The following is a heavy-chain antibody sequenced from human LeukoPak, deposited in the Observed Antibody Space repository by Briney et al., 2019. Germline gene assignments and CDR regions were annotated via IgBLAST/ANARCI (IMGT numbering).Heavy chain of an antibody. J-gene: IGHJ6*03. V-gene: IGHV4-4*07. D-gene: IGHD4-17*01. CDR3: ARDSVQYGDHTIDYSHMEV. CDR2: IYTSGST. Sequence: SETLSLTCTVSGVSIINYYWSWIRQPAGKGLEWIGRIYTSGSTNYNPSLKSRVTMSVDTSKNQLSLKLSSVTAADTAVYYCARDSVQYGDHTIDYSHMEVWGKGTTVTVSS. CDR1: GVSIINYY.